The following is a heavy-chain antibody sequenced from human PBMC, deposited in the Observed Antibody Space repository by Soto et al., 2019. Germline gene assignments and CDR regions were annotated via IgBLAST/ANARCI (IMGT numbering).Heavy chain of an antibody. J-gene: IGHJ4*02. CDR3: TRDPSAGYTYGSVFDY. D-gene: IGHD5-18*01. CDR2: ISGSGSYM. CDR1: GITFNIYS. V-gene: IGHV3-21*01. Sequence: GGSLRLSCAVSGITFNIYSMSWVRQAPGKGLEWVSSISGSGSYMNYAETLKGRFTISRDNAKNSVYIQMNSLRPEDTAVYYCTRDPSAGYTYGSVFDYWGKGTLVTVSS.